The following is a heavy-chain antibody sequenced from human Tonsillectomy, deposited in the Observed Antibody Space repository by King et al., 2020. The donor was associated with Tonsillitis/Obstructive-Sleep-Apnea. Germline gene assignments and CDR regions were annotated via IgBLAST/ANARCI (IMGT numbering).Heavy chain of an antibody. D-gene: IGHD2-15*01. Sequence: VQLVESGGGLVQPGGSLRLSCAASGFTFRSYALSWVRQAPGMGLEWVTTISGSGVSTYYAESVKGRFTISRDNSKKTLYLQMNSLRAEDTAISYCAKAQGYCSSGSCFFSLDYWGQGTLVPVSS. CDR3: AKAQGYCSSGSCFFSLDY. V-gene: IGHV3-23*04. CDR1: GFTFRSYA. CDR2: ISGSGVST. J-gene: IGHJ4*02.